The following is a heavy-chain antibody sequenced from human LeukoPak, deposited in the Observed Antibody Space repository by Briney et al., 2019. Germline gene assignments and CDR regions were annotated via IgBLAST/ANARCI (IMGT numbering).Heavy chain of an antibody. V-gene: IGHV4-4*07. CDR3: AREEFLHEINSSGYFVY. D-gene: IGHD3-22*01. CDR1: GGSITGYY. CDR2: VYSSGVG. Sequence: SETLPLTCTVSGGSITGYYWNWIRQPAGQGLEWLGRVYSSGVGNYNPSLTSRVTMSVDTSKNQFSLKLTSLTAADTAVYYCAREEFLHEINSSGYFVYWGQGTLATVSS. J-gene: IGHJ4*02.